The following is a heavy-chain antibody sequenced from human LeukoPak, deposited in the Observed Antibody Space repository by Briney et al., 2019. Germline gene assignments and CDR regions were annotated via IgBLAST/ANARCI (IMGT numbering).Heavy chain of an antibody. Sequence: SETLSLTCTVSGDSISSYYWSWIRQPPGKGREWIGYIYYSGSTNYNPSLKSRVSISVDTSKNQFSLKLSSVTAADTAVYYCASWYSSSWLAFDIWGQGTMVTVSS. CDR2: IYYSGST. D-gene: IGHD6-13*01. CDR1: GDSISSYY. CDR3: ASWYSSSWLAFDI. V-gene: IGHV4-59*08. J-gene: IGHJ3*02.